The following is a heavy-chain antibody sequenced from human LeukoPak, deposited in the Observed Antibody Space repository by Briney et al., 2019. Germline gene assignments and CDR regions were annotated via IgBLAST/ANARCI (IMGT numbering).Heavy chain of an antibody. CDR2: INHSGST. Sequence: SETLSLTCAVYGGSFSGYYWSWIRQPPGKGLERIGEINHSGSTNYNPSLKSRVTISVDTSKNQFSLKLSSVTAADTAVYYCARGRRYFDWLLPPYGMDVWGQGTTVTVSS. CDR3: ARGRRYFDWLLPPYGMDV. J-gene: IGHJ6*02. V-gene: IGHV4-34*01. D-gene: IGHD3-9*01. CDR1: GGSFSGYY.